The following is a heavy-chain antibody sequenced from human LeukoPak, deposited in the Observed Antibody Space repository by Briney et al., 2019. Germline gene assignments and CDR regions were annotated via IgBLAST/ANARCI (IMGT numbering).Heavy chain of an antibody. V-gene: IGHV4-39*01. D-gene: IGHD3-10*01. CDR2: INYSGST. CDR1: GGSASSTTYF. Sequence: SSETLSLTCTVSGGSASSTTYFWSWIRQPPGKGLEWIASINYSGSTYYNPSLKSRVTISVDTSENQFSLKLSSVTAADTAVYYCARYVVYGSGKYYFDYWGQGTLVTVSP. CDR3: ARYVVYGSGKYYFDY. J-gene: IGHJ4*02.